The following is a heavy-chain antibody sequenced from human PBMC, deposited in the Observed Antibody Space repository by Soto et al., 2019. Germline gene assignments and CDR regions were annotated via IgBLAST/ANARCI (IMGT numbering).Heavy chain of an antibody. V-gene: IGHV1-18*01. J-gene: IGHJ4*02. Sequence: ASVKVSCKASGYTFTSYGISWVRQAPGQGLEWMGWISAYNGNTNYAQKLQGRVTMTTDTSTSTAYMELRSLRSDDTAVYYCARHPYRGSYPGYFDYWGQGTLVTVSS. CDR1: GYTFTSYG. CDR3: ARHPYRGSYPGYFDY. CDR2: ISAYNGNT. D-gene: IGHD1-26*01.